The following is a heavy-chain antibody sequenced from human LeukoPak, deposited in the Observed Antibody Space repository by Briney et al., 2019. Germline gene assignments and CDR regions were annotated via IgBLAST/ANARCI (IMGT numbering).Heavy chain of an antibody. J-gene: IGHJ4*02. CDR2: IYYSGST. Sequence: PSETLSLTRTVSGGSISSYYWSWIRQPPGKGLECMGYIYYSGSTNYNPSLKSRVTISVDTSKNQFSLKLSSVTAADTAVYYCVGYSSSAGEDYFDYWGQGTLVTVSS. V-gene: IGHV4-59*01. D-gene: IGHD6-6*01. CDR1: GGSISSYY. CDR3: VGYSSSAGEDYFDY.